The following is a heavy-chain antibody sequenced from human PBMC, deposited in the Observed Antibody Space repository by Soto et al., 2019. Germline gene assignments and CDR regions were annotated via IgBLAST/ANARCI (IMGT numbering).Heavy chain of an antibody. J-gene: IGHJ4*02. CDR2: ISYDGSNK. CDR3: ARDQEIQLWSNYFDY. V-gene: IGHV3-30*03. Sequence: GGSLRLSCAASGFTFSSYGMHWVRQAPGKGLEWVAVISYDGSNKYYADSAKGRFTSSRDNAKNSLYLQLNSLRPEDTAVYYCARDQEIQLWSNYFDYWGQGTLVTVSS. D-gene: IGHD5-18*01. CDR1: GFTFSSYG.